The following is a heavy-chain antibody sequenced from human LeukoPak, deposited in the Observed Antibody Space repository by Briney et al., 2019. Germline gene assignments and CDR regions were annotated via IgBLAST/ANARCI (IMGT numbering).Heavy chain of an antibody. CDR2: ICGSGGST. CDR1: GFTFSSYA. Sequence: QPGGSLRLSCAASGFTFSSYAMNWVRQAPGKGLEWVSGICGSGGSTYYADSVRGRFTISRDNSKNTLYLQMNSLRVEDTAVYYCAKDARRSSGWYFFDHWGQGTLVTVSS. V-gene: IGHV3-23*01. D-gene: IGHD6-19*01. J-gene: IGHJ4*02. CDR3: AKDARRSSGWYFFDH.